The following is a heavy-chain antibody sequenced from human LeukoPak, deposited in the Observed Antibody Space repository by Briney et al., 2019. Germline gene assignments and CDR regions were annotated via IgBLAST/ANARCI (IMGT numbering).Heavy chain of an antibody. Sequence: GGSLRLSCVASGFTFSRYAMHWVRQAPGKGLEWVAVISYDGSNKYYADSVKGRFTISRDNSKNTLYLQMNSLRAEDTAVYYCAKGLRPRKIPTPFDYWGQGTLVTVSS. V-gene: IGHV3-30*02. CDR1: GFTFSRYA. CDR2: ISYDGSNK. CDR3: AKGLRPRKIPTPFDY. J-gene: IGHJ4*02. D-gene: IGHD5-12*01.